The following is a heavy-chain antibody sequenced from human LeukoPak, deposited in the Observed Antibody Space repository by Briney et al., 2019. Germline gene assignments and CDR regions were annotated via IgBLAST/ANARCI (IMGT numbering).Heavy chain of an antibody. V-gene: IGHV4-4*07. Sequence: SETLSLTCTVSGGSIGGYYWSWIRQPAGKGLEWIGRIYNSESTNYSPSLKSRVTMSVDTSKNQFSLKLYSVTAADTAVYYCAADSRQLQPHDAFDIWGQGTMVTVSS. D-gene: IGHD1-1*01. CDR3: AADSRQLQPHDAFDI. J-gene: IGHJ3*02. CDR2: IYNSEST. CDR1: GGSIGGYY.